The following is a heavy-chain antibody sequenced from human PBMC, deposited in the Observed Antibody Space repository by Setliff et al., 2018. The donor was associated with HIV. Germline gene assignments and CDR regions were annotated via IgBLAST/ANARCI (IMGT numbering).Heavy chain of an antibody. J-gene: IGHJ4*02. CDR1: GGSISDSDFY. Sequence: SETLSLTCTVSGGSISDSDFYWSWIRQHPGKALEWIGYIHHSGSAFYNPALKSRLTISIDTSKSQFSLRLSSVTAAETAVYYCASGRVRQSRKFGGVIVLPPFDYWGQGTLVTVSS. CDR3: ASGRVRQSRKFGGVIVLPPFDY. CDR2: IHHSGSA. D-gene: IGHD3-16*02. V-gene: IGHV4-31*03.